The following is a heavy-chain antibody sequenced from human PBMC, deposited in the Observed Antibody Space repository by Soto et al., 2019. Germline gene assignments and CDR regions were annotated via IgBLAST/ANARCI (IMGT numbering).Heavy chain of an antibody. CDR3: ARDSVGTIFGHEGYGMDV. CDR1: GYTFSSYG. Sequence: ASVKVSCKASGYTFSSYGISWVRQAPGQGLEWMGWISAYNGNTDYAQKLQGRVTVTTDTSTSTAYMELRSLRSDDTAVYYCARDSVGTIFGHEGYGMDVWGQGTTVPVSS. V-gene: IGHV1-18*04. CDR2: ISAYNGNT. D-gene: IGHD3-3*01. J-gene: IGHJ6*02.